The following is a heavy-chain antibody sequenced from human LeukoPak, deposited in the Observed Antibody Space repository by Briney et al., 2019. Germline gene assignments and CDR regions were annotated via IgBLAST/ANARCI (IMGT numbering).Heavy chain of an antibody. Sequence: GGSLRLSCAAYGFTFSSYAMHWVRQAPGKGVEGVAVISYDGSNKYYADSVKGRFTISRDNAKNSMYLQMNSLRAEDTAVYYCAISPGGFGDFNDYWGQGTLVTVSS. D-gene: IGHD3-10*01. CDR2: ISYDGSNK. CDR3: AISPGGFGDFNDY. V-gene: IGHV3-30-3*01. CDR1: GFTFSSYA. J-gene: IGHJ4*02.